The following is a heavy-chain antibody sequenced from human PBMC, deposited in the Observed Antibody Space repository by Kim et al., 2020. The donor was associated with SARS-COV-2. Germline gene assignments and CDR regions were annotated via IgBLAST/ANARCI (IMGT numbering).Heavy chain of an antibody. CDR3: ARDTGYCSTTTCYGLGY. D-gene: IGHD2-2*01. Sequence: SETLSLTCTISGGSISSYYWSWIRQPPGKGLEWIGYIYYGGITNYNPSLKSRVTISVDRSKNQFSLKLSSVTAADTAVYYCARDTGYCSTTTCYGLGYWGQGALVTVSS. CDR2: IYYGGIT. V-gene: IGHV4-59*01. J-gene: IGHJ4*02. CDR1: GGSISSYY.